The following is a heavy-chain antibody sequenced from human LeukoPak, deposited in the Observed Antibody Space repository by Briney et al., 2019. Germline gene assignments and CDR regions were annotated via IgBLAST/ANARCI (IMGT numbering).Heavy chain of an antibody. D-gene: IGHD3-10*01. Sequence: NSSETLSLTCTVSGGSLNIYYWSWLRRSPGKGLEWIAFINDRGNTNYIPSLMSRVTISMDTSKSQFSLALNSVTPADAGVYFCARSSSASYHHAFGLWGQGILVTVSP. CDR3: ARSSSASYHHAFGL. V-gene: IGHV4-59*01. CDR1: GGSLNIYY. CDR2: INDRGNT. J-gene: IGHJ4*02.